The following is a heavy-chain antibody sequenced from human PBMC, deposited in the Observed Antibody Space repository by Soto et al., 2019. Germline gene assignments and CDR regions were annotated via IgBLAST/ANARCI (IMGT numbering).Heavy chain of an antibody. V-gene: IGHV4-4*02. J-gene: IGHJ5*02. D-gene: IGHD4-17*01. CDR1: GGSISSSNW. CDR3: ARVRYGDYETNWFDP. CDR2: IYHSGST. Sequence: QVQLQESGPGLVKPSGTLSLTCAVSGGSISSSNWWSWVRQPPGKGLEWIGEIYHSGSTNYNPSLKSRVTISVDKSKNQVSLKLSSVTAADTAVYYCARVRYGDYETNWFDPWGQGTLVTVSS.